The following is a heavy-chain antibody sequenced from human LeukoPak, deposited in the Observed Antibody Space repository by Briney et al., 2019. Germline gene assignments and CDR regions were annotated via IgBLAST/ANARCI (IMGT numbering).Heavy chain of an antibody. CDR2: ISGGGGGT. J-gene: IGHJ4*02. CDR1: GFTFDDYA. D-gene: IGHD6-19*01. Sequence: PGRSLRLSCGASGFTFDDYAMHWVRQAPGKGVEWVAVISGGGGGTYYADSVKGPFTISRDNSKNTLYLQMSSLRAEDTAVYYSVKEAGPRPLAFFDTSGQGTLVTVSS. CDR3: VKEAGPRPLAFFDT. V-gene: IGHV3-23*01.